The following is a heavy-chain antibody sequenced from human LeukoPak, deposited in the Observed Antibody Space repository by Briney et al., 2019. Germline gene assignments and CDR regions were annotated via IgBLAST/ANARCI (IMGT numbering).Heavy chain of an antibody. CDR2: ISSNGGST. J-gene: IGHJ3*02. CDR1: GFTFSSYA. CDR3: AAAIAVAGTEAFDI. Sequence: GGSLRLSCAASGFTFSSYAMHWVRQAPGKGLEYVSAISSNGGSTYYANSVKGRFTISRDNSKNTLYLQMGSLRAEDMAVYYCAAAIAVAGTEAFDIWGQGTMVTVSS. V-gene: IGHV3-64*01. D-gene: IGHD6-19*01.